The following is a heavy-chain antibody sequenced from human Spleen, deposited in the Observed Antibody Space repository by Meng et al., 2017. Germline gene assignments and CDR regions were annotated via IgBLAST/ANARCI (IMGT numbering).Heavy chain of an antibody. V-gene: IGHV3-23*01. CDR3: AKDLTTVTPRYFQH. CDR2: ISGSGGST. D-gene: IGHD4-17*01. CDR1: GFTFSSYA. Sequence: ETLSLTCAASGFTFSSYAMSWVRQAPGKGLEWVSAISGSGGSTYYADSVKGRFTISRDNSKNTLYLQMNSLRAEDTAVYYCAKDLTTVTPRYFQHWGQGTLVTVSS. J-gene: IGHJ1*01.